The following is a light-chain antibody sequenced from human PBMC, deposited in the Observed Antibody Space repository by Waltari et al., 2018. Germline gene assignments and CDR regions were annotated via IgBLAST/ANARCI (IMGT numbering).Light chain of an antibody. CDR2: EVS. V-gene: IGLV2-14*01. CDR3: SSYTSSSSYV. Sequence: QSALTQPASVSGSPGQSITIPCTGTSRDVGGYNFVPWYQQHPGKAPKLIIYEVSNRPSGVSNRFSGSKSGNTASLTISGLQAEDEADYYCSSYTSSSSYVFGTGTKVTVL. J-gene: IGLJ1*01. CDR1: SRDVGGYNF.